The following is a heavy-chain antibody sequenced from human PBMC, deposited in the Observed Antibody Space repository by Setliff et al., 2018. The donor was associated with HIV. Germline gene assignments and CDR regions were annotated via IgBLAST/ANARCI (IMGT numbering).Heavy chain of an antibody. CDR2: IYTSGST. Sequence: PSETLSLTCSVTGGSISSGTDFWSWIRQPAGKGLEWIGRIYTSGSTKYNPSLDSRVTISVDTSKNQFSLNLRSVTAADTAVYYCARGPAAGAYYFDYWGQGTLVTVSS. CDR1: GGSISSGTDF. J-gene: IGHJ4*02. CDR3: ARGPAAGAYYFDY. V-gene: IGHV4-61*02. D-gene: IGHD6-13*01.